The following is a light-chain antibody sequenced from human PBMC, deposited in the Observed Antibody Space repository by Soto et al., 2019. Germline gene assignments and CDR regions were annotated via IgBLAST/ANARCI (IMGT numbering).Light chain of an antibody. J-gene: IGLJ1*01. CDR1: SSDVGGYNY. CDR3: SSYTTSNTRQIV. CDR2: DVS. V-gene: IGLV2-14*03. Sequence: QSALTQPASVSGSPGQSITISCTGTSSDVGGYNYVSWYQHHPGKAPKLIIYDVSNRPSGVSNRFSGSKSGNTASLTISGLQPEDEADYYCSSYTTSNTRQIVFGTGPKLTVL.